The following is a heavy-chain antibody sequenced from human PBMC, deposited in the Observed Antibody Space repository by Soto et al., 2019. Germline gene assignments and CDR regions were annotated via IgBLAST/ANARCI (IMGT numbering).Heavy chain of an antibody. Sequence: SETLSLTCTVSGGSISSYYWSWIRQPPGKGLEWIGYIYYSGSTNYNPSLKSRVTISVDTSKNQFSLKLSSVTAADTAVYYCAIFTIFEAFDIWGQGTMVTVSS. V-gene: IGHV4-59*01. J-gene: IGHJ3*02. CDR2: IYYSGST. D-gene: IGHD3-3*01. CDR1: GGSISSYY. CDR3: AIFTIFEAFDI.